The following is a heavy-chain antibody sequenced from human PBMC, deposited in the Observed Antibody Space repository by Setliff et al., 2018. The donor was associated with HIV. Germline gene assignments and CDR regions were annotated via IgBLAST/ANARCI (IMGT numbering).Heavy chain of an antibody. CDR3: ARADSGYDLGELYYFDS. V-gene: IGHV4-61*08. CDR1: GGSVSSGGYY. D-gene: IGHD5-12*01. J-gene: IGHJ4*02. Sequence: PSETLSLTCTVSGGSVSSGGYYWSWIRQPPGKGLEWIGYIYYSGSTIYNPSLKSRVTISVDTSKNQFYLQLTSVTAADTAVYYCARADSGYDLGELYYFDSWGQGTLVTVSS. CDR2: IYYSGST.